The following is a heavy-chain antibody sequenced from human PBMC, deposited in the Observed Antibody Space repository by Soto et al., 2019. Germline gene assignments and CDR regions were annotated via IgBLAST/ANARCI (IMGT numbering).Heavy chain of an antibody. CDR2: INHSGST. D-gene: IGHD6-6*01. CDR3: ARLPARTSIAAVRDVFDI. J-gene: IGHJ3*02. V-gene: IGHV4-34*01. CDR1: GGSFSGYY. Sequence: PSETLSLTCAVYGGSFSGYYWSWIRQPPGKGQEWIGEINHSGSTNYNPSLKSRVTISVDTSKNQFSLKLRSVTAADAAVYYCARLPARTSIAAVRDVFDIWAQGTIDTVS.